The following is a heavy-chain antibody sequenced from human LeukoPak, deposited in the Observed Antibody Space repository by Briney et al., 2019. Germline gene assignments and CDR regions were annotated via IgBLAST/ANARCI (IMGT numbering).Heavy chain of an antibody. Sequence: SGTLSLTCTVSGGSISSGDYYWSWIRQPPGKGLEWIGYIYYSGSTYYNPSLKSRVTISVDTSKNQFSLKLSSVTAADTAVYYCARGYWDYAEGPFDYWGQGTLVTVSS. J-gene: IGHJ4*02. D-gene: IGHD4-17*01. CDR3: ARGYWDYAEGPFDY. CDR2: IYYSGST. CDR1: GGSISSGDYY. V-gene: IGHV4-30-4*01.